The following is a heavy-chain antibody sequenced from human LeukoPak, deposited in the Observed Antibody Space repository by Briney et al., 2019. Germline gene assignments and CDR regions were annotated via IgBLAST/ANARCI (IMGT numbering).Heavy chain of an antibody. Sequence: GGTLRLSCAASGFTFSSYGMSWVRQAPGKGLEWVSSISSSSSYIYYADSVKGRFTISRDNAKNSLYLQMNSLRAEDTAVYYCARDQYYYDSSGNSFDYWGQGTLVTVSS. D-gene: IGHD3-22*01. CDR1: GFTFSSYG. V-gene: IGHV3-21*01. CDR3: ARDQYYYDSSGNSFDY. CDR2: ISSSSSYI. J-gene: IGHJ4*02.